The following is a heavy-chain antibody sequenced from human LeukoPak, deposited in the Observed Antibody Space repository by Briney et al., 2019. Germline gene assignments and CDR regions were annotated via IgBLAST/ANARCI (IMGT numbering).Heavy chain of an antibody. D-gene: IGHD2-2*01. V-gene: IGHV3-74*01. CDR1: GFSFSTYW. CDR2: IDNGGTTT. CDR3: ARERGGYCSSTTCSHAFDI. Sequence: GGSLRLSGVASGFSFSTYWMHWVRQAPGKGLVWVSRIDNGGTTTLYADSVRGRFTISRDNAKNTLYLQMNSLRAEDTAVYYCARERGGYCSSTTCSHAFDIWGQGTMVTVSS. J-gene: IGHJ3*02.